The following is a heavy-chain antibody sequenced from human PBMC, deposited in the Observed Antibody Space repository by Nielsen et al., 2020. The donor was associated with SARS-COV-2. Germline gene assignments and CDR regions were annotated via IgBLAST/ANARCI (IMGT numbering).Heavy chain of an antibody. CDR3: ARHTVYSSTWFAFDL. J-gene: IGHJ3*01. CDR1: GHTFANYG. V-gene: IGHV1-18*04. Sequence: ASVNVSCKASGHTFANYGLTWVRPAPGQGLEWMGWLSTQNGNTNFAQKFQGRVTVTTDTSTNTVYMELRSLRSDDTAVYYCARHTVYSSTWFAFDLWGQGTMVTVSS. D-gene: IGHD6-13*01. CDR2: LSTQNGNT.